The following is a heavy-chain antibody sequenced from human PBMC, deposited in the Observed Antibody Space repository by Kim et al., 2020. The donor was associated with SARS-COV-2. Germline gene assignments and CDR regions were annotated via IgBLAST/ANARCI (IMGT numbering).Heavy chain of an antibody. Sequence: GGSLRLSCAASGFTFSSYSMNWVRQAPGKGLEWVSSISSSSSYIYYADSVKGRFTISRDNAKNSLYLQMNSLRAEDTAVYYCARDRAGQLLSYYYYYGMDVWGQGTTVTVSS. D-gene: IGHD2-2*01. CDR2: ISSSSSYI. CDR3: ARDRAGQLLSYYYYYGMDV. CDR1: GFTFSSYS. V-gene: IGHV3-21*01. J-gene: IGHJ6*02.